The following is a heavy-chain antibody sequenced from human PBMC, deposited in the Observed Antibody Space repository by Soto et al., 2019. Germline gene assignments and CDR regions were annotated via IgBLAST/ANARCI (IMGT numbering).Heavy chain of an antibody. CDR3: AKDWRWEQQIYGMNV. Sequence: QERVVESGGGEVQPGTSLRLSCVASDFRFRNYGMHWVRQAPGKGLEWVADISYDARNKYYAESVKGRFTISRDNSKNPLYLQMNSLRTEDTAVYYCAKDWRWEQQIYGMNVWGQGTTVTVSS. CDR1: DFRFRNYG. CDR2: ISYDARNK. V-gene: IGHV3-30*18. D-gene: IGHD1-26*01. J-gene: IGHJ6*02.